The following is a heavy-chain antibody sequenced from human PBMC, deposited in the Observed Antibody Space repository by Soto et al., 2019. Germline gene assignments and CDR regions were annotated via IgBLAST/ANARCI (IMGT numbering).Heavy chain of an antibody. Sequence: QVQLQESGPGLVKPSETLSLTCRISGGSISSYYWNWIRPAPGKGLEWIGFISYSGSTNYNPALRSRGTISVDTSKDQLSLRLNSVTAADTAVYYCARVQSTSWGYYYAVDVWGQGTTVTVSS. D-gene: IGHD2-2*01. V-gene: IGHV4-59*01. CDR1: GGSISSYY. J-gene: IGHJ6*01. CDR2: ISYSGST. CDR3: ARVQSTSWGYYYAVDV.